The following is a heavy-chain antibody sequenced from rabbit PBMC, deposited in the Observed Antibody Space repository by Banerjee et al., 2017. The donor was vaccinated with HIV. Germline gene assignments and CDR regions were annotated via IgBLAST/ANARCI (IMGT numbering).Heavy chain of an antibody. CDR2: INTGDGST. D-gene: IGHD4-1*01. V-gene: IGHV1S45*01. CDR3: ARDLAGVIGWNFGL. Sequence: GFTLSSSYWIYWVRQAPGKGLEWIGCINTGDGSTYYANWAKGRFTISKTSSTTVTLQATSLTVADTATYFCARDLAGVIGWNFGLWGQGTLVTVS. J-gene: IGHJ3*01. CDR1: GFTLSSSYW.